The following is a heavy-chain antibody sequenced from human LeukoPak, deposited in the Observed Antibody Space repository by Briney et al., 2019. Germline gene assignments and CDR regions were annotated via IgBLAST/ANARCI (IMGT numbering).Heavy chain of an antibody. CDR3: AKDLMATITPYYFDY. J-gene: IGHJ4*02. Sequence: GGSLRLSCAASGFTFDDYAMHWVRHAPGKGLEWVSGISWNSGSIGYADSVKGRFTISRDNAKNSLYLQMDSLRAEDTALYYCAKDLMATITPYYFDYWGQGTLVTVSS. CDR1: GFTFDDYA. CDR2: ISWNSGSI. V-gene: IGHV3-9*01. D-gene: IGHD5-24*01.